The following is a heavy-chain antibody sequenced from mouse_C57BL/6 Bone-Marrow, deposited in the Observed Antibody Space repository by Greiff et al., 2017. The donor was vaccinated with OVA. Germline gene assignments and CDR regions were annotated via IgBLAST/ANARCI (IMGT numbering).Heavy chain of an antibody. V-gene: IGHV1-55*01. CDR3: ARSKGYSKAYYYAMDY. CDR1: GYTFTSYW. D-gene: IGHD2-5*01. CDR2: IYPGSGST. Sequence: QVQLQQPGAELVKPGASVKMSCKASGYTFTSYWITWVKQRPGQGLEWIGDIYPGSGSTNYNEKFKSKATLTVDTSSSTAYMQLSSLTSEDSAVYYCARSKGYSKAYYYAMDYWGQGTSVTVSS. J-gene: IGHJ4*01.